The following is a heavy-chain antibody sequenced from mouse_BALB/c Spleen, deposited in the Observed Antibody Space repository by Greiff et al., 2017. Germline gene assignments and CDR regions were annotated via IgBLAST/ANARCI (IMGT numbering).Heavy chain of an antibody. CDR2: ISSGGSYT. Sequence: EVKLVESGGDLVKPGGSLKLSCAASGFTFSSYGMSWVRQTPDKRLEWVATISSGGSYTYYPDSVKGRFTISRDNAKNTLYLQMSSLKSEDTAMYYCARPPIYDGYQYYFDYWGQGTTLTVSS. J-gene: IGHJ2*01. V-gene: IGHV5-6*01. CDR3: ARPPIYDGYQYYFDY. CDR1: GFTFSSYG. D-gene: IGHD2-3*01.